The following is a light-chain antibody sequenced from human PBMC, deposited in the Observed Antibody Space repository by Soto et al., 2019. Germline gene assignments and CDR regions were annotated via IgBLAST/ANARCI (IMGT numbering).Light chain of an antibody. CDR2: GAS. V-gene: IGKV1-27*01. J-gene: IGKJ1*01. Sequence: DFQMTQSPSSLPASVGDRVTITCRASQAIGISLVWFQQKPGKAPKLLIYGASILQSGVPSRFSGSGSGTYFSLTISSLQPEDAATYYCQKYDTVPWTFGQGTRVEI. CDR1: QAIGIS. CDR3: QKYDTVPWT.